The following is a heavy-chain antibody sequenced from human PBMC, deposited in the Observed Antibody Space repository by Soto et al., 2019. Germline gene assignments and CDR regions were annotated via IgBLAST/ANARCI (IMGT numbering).Heavy chain of an antibody. CDR2: ISYDGSNK. V-gene: IGHV3-30-3*01. J-gene: IGHJ4*02. CDR3: ARDNRLGKGPVDTAMIDY. D-gene: IGHD5-18*01. CDR1: GFTFSSYA. Sequence: GGSLRLSCAASGFTFSSYAMHWVRQAPGKGLEWVAVISYDGSNKYYADSVKVRFTISRDNSKNTLYLQMNSLRAEDTAVYYCARDNRLGKGPVDTAMIDYWGQGTLVTVSS.